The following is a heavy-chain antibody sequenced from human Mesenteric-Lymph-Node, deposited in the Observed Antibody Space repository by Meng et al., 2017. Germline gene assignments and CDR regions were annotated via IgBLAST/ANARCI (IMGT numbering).Heavy chain of an antibody. V-gene: IGHV4-39*07. CDR1: GGSISSSSYY. D-gene: IGHD5-24*01. CDR3: ARDGVEMATGYDY. Sequence: SETLSLTCSVSGGSISSSSYYWGWIRQPPGKGLEWIGSIYYSGSTYYNPSLKSRVTISVDTSKNQFSLKLSSVTAADTAVYYCARDGVEMATGYDYWGQGTLVTVSS. J-gene: IGHJ4*02. CDR2: IYYSGST.